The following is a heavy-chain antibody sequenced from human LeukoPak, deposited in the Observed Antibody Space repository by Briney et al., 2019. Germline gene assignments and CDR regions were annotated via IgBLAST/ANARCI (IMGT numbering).Heavy chain of an antibody. J-gene: IGHJ4*02. CDR1: GFTFSSYG. CDR3: TRISGWYGIS. V-gene: IGHV3-30*02. Sequence: PGGSLRLSCAASGFTFSSYGMHWVRQAPGKGLEGVAFIRYDGSNKYYADSVKGRFTISRDNSKNTLYLQLNSLRAEDTALYYCTRISGWYGISWGQGTLVTVSS. CDR2: IRYDGSNK. D-gene: IGHD6-19*01.